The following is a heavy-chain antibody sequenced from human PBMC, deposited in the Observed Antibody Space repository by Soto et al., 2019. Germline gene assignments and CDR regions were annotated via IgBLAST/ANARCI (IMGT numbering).Heavy chain of an antibody. D-gene: IGHD2-8*02. CDR2: INPDSGAT. CDR1: GYSFTGYY. J-gene: IGHJ4*02. Sequence: HEHLVQSGAEVKRPGASLKVSCKASGYSFTGYYIHWVRQAPGQGLEWMGWINPDSGATNYAQNLQGRGTPPSDTPIRTASMDLTSLTSDDTAVYYCARGDYGTGGYPFPYFDYWGQGTLVIVSS. CDR3: ARGDYGTGGYPFPYFDY. V-gene: IGHV1-2*02.